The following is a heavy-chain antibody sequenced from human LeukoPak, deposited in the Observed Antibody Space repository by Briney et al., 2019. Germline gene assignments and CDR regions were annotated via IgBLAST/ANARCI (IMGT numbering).Heavy chain of an antibody. CDR3: AKAPVTTSSGAYCYPFDY. V-gene: IGHV3-23*01. CDR2: ISVSGNT. D-gene: IGHD2-21*01. J-gene: IGHJ4*02. Sequence: GGSLRLSCAASGFTLSSYAMSWVRQGPGKGLGWVSAISVSGNTYHADSVKGRFTISRDSSKNTLYLQMNSLRAGDAAVYYCAKAPVTTSSGAYCYPFDYWSQGTLVTVSS. CDR1: GFTLSSYA.